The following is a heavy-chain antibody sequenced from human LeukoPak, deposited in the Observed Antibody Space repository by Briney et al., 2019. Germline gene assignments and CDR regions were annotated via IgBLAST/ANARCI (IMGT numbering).Heavy chain of an antibody. CDR3: ARKSGYYYDSSGLY. J-gene: IGHJ4*02. D-gene: IGHD3-22*01. Sequence: GGSLRLSCAASGFTFSSYSMNWVRQAPGKGLEWVSSISSSSSHIYYADSVKGRFTISRDNAKNSLYLQMNSLRAEDTAVYYCARKSGYYYDSSGLYWGQGTLVTVSS. CDR2: ISSSSSHI. CDR1: GFTFSSYS. V-gene: IGHV3-21*01.